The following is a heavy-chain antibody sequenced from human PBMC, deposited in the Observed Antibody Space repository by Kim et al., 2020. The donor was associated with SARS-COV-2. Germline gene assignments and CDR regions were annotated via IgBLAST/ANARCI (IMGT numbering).Heavy chain of an antibody. V-gene: IGHV3-33*01. J-gene: IGHJ2*01. CDR2: IWYDGSNK. Sequence: GGSLRLSCAASGFTFSSYGMHWVRQAPGKGLEWVAVIWYDGSNKYYADSMKGRFTISRDNSKNTLYLQMNSLRAEDTAVYYCAREPSITMIVVVNYWYFDLWGRGTLVTVSS. CDR3: AREPSITMIVVVNYWYFDL. CDR1: GFTFSSYG. D-gene: IGHD3-22*01.